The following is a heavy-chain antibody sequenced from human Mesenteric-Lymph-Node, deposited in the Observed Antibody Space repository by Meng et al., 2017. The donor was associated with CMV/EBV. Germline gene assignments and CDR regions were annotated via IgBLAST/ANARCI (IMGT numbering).Heavy chain of an antibody. J-gene: IGHJ6*02. V-gene: IGHV1-46*02. Sequence: ASVKVSCKASGYTFNRYYIHWVRQAPGQGLEWMGIINPSDGSTSYAQKFQGRVTMTRDTSTSTVYMKLSSLRSEDTAVYYCARVKGLYGMDVWGQGTTVTVSS. CDR2: INPSDGST. CDR1: GYTFNRYY. CDR3: ARVKGLYGMDV.